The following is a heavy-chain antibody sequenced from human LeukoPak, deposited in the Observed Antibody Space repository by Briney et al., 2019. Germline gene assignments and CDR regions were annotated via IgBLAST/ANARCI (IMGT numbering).Heavy chain of an antibody. Sequence: PGGSLRLSCGASGFTFSSYGMSWVRQAPGKGLEWVSAISGSGGSTYYADSVKGRFTISRDNSKNTLYLQMNSLRAEDTTVYYCARDYGGSSPFDYWGQGTLVTVSS. J-gene: IGHJ4*02. D-gene: IGHD4-23*01. V-gene: IGHV3-23*01. CDR3: ARDYGGSSPFDY. CDR2: ISGSGGST. CDR1: GFTFSSYG.